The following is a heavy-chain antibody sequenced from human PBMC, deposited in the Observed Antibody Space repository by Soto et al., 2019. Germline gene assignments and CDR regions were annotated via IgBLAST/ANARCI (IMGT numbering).Heavy chain of an antibody. CDR1: GGSISSSSYY. J-gene: IGHJ5*02. Sequence: SETLSLTCTVSGGSISSSSYYWGWIRQPPGKGLEWIGSIYYSGSTYYNPSLKSRVTISVDTSKNQFSLKLSSVTAADTAVYYCATQEVGGSYVYTFDPWGQGTPVTV. V-gene: IGHV4-39*01. D-gene: IGHD1-26*01. CDR3: ATQEVGGSYVYTFDP. CDR2: IYYSGST.